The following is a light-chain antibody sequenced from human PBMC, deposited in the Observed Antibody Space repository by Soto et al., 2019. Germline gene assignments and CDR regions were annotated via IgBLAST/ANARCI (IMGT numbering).Light chain of an antibody. CDR2: EVY. V-gene: IGLV2-14*01. Sequence: QSALSQPASVSGSPGQSITISCTGTSSDVGVYTHVSWYQQHPGKAPKVIIYEVYTRPSGVSNRFSGSKSGNTASLTISGLQAEDESDYYCSSYTSSRTYVFGTGTKVTVL. CDR1: SSDVGVYTH. CDR3: SSYTSSRTYV. J-gene: IGLJ1*01.